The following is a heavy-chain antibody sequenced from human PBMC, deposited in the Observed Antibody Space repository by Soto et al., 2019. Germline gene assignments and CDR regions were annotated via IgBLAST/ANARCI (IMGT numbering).Heavy chain of an antibody. Sequence: QLQLQESGSGLVKPSQTLSLTCAVSGGSISSGGYSWSWIRQPPGKGLEWIGYIYHSGSTYYNPSLQSRVPRSVDRYKNQFSLKLSSVTGADTAVYYCAAGGGLPRYYWGQGTLVTVSS. J-gene: IGHJ4*02. CDR3: AAGGGLPRYY. CDR1: GGSISSGGYS. CDR2: IYHSGST. V-gene: IGHV4-30-2*01. D-gene: IGHD5-12*01.